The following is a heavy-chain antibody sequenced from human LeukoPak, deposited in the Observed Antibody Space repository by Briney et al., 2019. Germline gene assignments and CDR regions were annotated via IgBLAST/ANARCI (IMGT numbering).Heavy chain of an antibody. V-gene: IGHV3-48*02. J-gene: IGHJ4*02. D-gene: IGHD4-17*01. CDR1: GFTFGSHG. Sequence: PGGSLRLSCAAAGFTFGSHGMNWVRQAPGKGLEWLSYISRSISTIYHADSVKGRFTISRDNAKNSLYLQMNSLRDEDTAVYYCARDRNPYADYSGNDYWGQGTLVTVSS. CDR2: ISRSISTI. CDR3: ARDRNPYADYSGNDY.